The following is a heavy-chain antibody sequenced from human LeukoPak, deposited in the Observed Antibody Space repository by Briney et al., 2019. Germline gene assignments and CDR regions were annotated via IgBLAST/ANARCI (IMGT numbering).Heavy chain of an antibody. D-gene: IGHD6-19*01. CDR2: ISWNSGSI. V-gene: IGHV3-9*01. J-gene: IGHJ3*02. Sequence: PGGSLRLSCAAAGFTFDDYAMHWVRQAPGKGLEWVSCISWNSGSIGYADSVKGRFTISRDNAKNSLYLQMNSLRAEDTALYYCAKDNGNSGWYLSRAFDIWGQGTMVTVSS. CDR1: GFTFDDYA. CDR3: AKDNGNSGWYLSRAFDI.